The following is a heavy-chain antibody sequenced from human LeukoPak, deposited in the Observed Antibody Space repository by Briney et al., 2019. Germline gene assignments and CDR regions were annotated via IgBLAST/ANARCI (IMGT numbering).Heavy chain of an antibody. CDR2: LSGSGGST. Sequence: GRSLRLSCAASGFTYSSYAMTWVRQAPGKGLEWVSALSGSGGSTFYADSVKDRFTISRDNSKNTLFLQMNSLRAEDTAVYYCARGPRVPAPTYYFDYWGQGTLVTVSS. CDR1: GFTYSSYA. V-gene: IGHV3-23*01. CDR3: ARGPRVPAPTYYFDY. D-gene: IGHD2-2*01. J-gene: IGHJ4*02.